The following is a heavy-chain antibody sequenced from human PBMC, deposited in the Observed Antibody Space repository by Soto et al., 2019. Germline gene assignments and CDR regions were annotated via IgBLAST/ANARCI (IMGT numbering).Heavy chain of an antibody. Sequence: SETLSLTCIVSGGSISPYYWTWIRQPPGKGLEWIGHIYYSGSPNYNPSLKSRVTISVDTSKSQFSLKLSSVTAADTAVYYCARDVSLNYWGQGMLVTVSS. CDR3: ARDVSLNY. J-gene: IGHJ4*02. CDR1: GGSISPYY. V-gene: IGHV4-59*01. CDR2: IYYSGSP.